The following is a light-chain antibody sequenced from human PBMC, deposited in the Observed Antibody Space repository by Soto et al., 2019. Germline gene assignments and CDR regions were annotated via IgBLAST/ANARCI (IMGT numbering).Light chain of an antibody. J-gene: IGLJ7*01. CDR1: SSNIGSNT. Sequence: QSVLTQPPSASGTPGQRVTISCSGSSSNIGSNTVNWYQQLPGTAPKLLIYSNNQRPSGVPDRFSGSKSGTSASLAISGLQSEDEADYYCAAWDDSLNAQHAVFGGGTQLTVL. CDR3: AAWDDSLNAQHAV. V-gene: IGLV1-44*01. CDR2: SNN.